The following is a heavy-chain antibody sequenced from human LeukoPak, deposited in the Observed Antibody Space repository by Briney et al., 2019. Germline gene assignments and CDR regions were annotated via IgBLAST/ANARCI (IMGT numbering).Heavy chain of an antibody. J-gene: IGHJ1*01. CDR1: GGTFISYA. CDR2: IIPIFGTA. CDR3: AGGWGATKSEYFQH. D-gene: IGHD1-26*01. V-gene: IGHV1-69*13. Sequence: GASVKVSCKASGGTFISYAISWVRQAPGQGLEWMGGIIPIFGTANYAQKFQGRVTITADESTSTAYMELRSLRSDDTAVYYCAGGWGATKSEYFQHWGQGTLVTVSS.